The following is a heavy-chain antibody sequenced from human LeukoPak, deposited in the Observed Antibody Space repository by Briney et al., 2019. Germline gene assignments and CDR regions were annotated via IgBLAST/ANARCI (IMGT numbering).Heavy chain of an antibody. V-gene: IGHV3-23*01. CDR2: ISGSGGYT. J-gene: IGHJ4*02. D-gene: IGHD6-13*01. CDR3: AKDHGYSTATHFDC. CDR1: GLTFSSHA. Sequence: PGGSLRLSCAASGLTFSSHAMSWVRQAPGKGLEWVSGISGSGGYTYYADSVKGRFTISRDNSKDTLYLQMTSLRAEDTALYYCAKDHGYSTATHFDCWGQGTLVTVSS.